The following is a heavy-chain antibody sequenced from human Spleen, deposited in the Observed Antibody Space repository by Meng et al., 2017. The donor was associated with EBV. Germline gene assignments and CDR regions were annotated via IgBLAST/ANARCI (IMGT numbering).Heavy chain of an antibody. CDR1: GYTFTSYY. Sequence: QVQLVQSGAGVQKPWASVTVTRKESGYTFTSYYIHWTRQAHGQGLEWMGWISTYNGNTYYDQKLQGRVTITTDTSKNSVYMELRSLKSDDTAVYFCATSGVLKSSFLAHWGQGTLVTVSS. V-gene: IGHV1-18*04. J-gene: IGHJ4*02. D-gene: IGHD2-8*02. CDR2: ISTYNGNT. CDR3: ATSGVLKSSFLAH.